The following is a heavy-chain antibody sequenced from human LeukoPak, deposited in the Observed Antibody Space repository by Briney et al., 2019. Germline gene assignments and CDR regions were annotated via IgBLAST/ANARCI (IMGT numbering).Heavy chain of an antibody. J-gene: IGHJ6*02. CDR1: GYTFTSYY. V-gene: IGHV1-46*01. Sequence: WASVKVSCTASGYTFTSYYMHWVRQAPGQGLAWMGIINPSGGSTSYAQKFQGRVTMTRDTSTSTVYMELSSLRSEDTAVYYCARDRYYGSGGIYYYYGMDVWGQGTTVTVSS. D-gene: IGHD3-10*01. CDR2: INPSGGST. CDR3: ARDRYYGSGGIYYYYGMDV.